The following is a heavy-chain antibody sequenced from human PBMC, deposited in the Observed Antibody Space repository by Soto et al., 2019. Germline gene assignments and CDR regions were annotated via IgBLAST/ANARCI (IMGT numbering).Heavy chain of an antibody. CDR3: ARARYNWNRSYYYAMDV. J-gene: IGHJ6*02. V-gene: IGHV6-1*01. CDR2: TYYRSRWYH. D-gene: IGHD1-20*01. Sequence: SQTLSVTWAISGESVASDTAAWNWIRQSPSRALEWLGRTYYRSRWYHDDVVSVKSRITIDPDTSKNQVSLQLNSVTPEDTAVYYCARARYNWNRSYYYAMDVWGQGTTVTVSS. CDR1: GESVASDTAA.